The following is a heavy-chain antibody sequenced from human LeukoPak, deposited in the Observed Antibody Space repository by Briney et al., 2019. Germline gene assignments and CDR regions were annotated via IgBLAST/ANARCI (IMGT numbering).Heavy chain of an antibody. V-gene: IGHV3-23*01. CDR3: AKADCSSTSCYFDY. J-gene: IGHJ4*02. CDR1: GFTFSSYA. Sequence: GRSLRLSCAASGFTFSSYAMSWVRQAPGKGLEWVSAISGSGGSTYYADSVKGRFTISRDNSKNMLYLQMNSLRAEDTAVYYCAKADCSSTSCYFDYWGQGTLVTVSS. CDR2: ISGSGGST. D-gene: IGHD2-2*01.